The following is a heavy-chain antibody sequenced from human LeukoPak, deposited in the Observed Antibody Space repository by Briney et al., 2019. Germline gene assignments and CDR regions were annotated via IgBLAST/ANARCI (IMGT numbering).Heavy chain of an antibody. CDR3: AKEGFDS. CDR1: GFTFSTYA. CDR2: VSGGGDTT. V-gene: IGHV3-23*01. J-gene: IGHJ4*02. Sequence: PGVSLRLSCAASGFTFSTYAMNWVRQAPGKGLEWVSTVSGGGDTTYYADSVKGRFTISRDNSKNTLYLQMNSLRAEDAAVYYCAKEGFDSWGQGTLVTVSS.